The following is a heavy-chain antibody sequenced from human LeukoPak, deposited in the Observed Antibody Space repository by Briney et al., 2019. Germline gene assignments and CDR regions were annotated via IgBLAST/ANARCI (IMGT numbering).Heavy chain of an antibody. CDR3: ARVGVITAAGTYDL. D-gene: IGHD6-13*01. V-gene: IGHV3-11*06. J-gene: IGHJ5*02. Sequence: GGSLRLSCAASGFTFSDYYMTWIRQSPGKGLEWASYISGSGTHTNYADSVKGRFTISRDNAKSSLYLQMSSLRADDTAVYYCARVGVITAAGTYDLWGQGTLVTVSS. CDR2: ISGSGTHT. CDR1: GFTFSDYY.